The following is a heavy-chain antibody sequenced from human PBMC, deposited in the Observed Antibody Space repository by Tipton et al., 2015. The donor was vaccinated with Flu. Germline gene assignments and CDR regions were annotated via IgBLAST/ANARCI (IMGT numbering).Heavy chain of an antibody. Sequence: TLSLTCTVSGGSISSRDHFWSWIRQPPGKGLEWIGYIYYTGSTYFNPSLESRVTISVDTSQNQFSLKLSSVPAADTAVYYCARDLKWSSAYYNPFGYWGQGTLVTVSS. V-gene: IGHV4-30-4*01. J-gene: IGHJ4*02. CDR2: IYYTGST. CDR3: ARDLKWSSAYYNPFGY. D-gene: IGHD3-22*01. CDR1: GGSISSRDHF.